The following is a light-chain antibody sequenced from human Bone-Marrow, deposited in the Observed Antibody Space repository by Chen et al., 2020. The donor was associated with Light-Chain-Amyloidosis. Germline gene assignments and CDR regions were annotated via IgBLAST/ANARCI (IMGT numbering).Light chain of an antibody. Sequence: SYVLTPPSSVSVAPGQTATSACGGNNIGSTSVHWYQQTPGQAPLLVVYDDRDRPSGIPERLSGSKSGNTATLTISRVEAGDEADYYCQVWDSSSDRPVFGGGTKLTVL. V-gene: IGLV3-21*02. CDR1: NIGSTS. CDR3: QVWDSSSDRPV. CDR2: DDR. J-gene: IGLJ3*02.